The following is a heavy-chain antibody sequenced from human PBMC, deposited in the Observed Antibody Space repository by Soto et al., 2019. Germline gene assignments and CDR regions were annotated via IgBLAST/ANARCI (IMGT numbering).Heavy chain of an antibody. D-gene: IGHD3-10*01. J-gene: IGHJ6*02. Sequence: QLQLQESGPGLVKPSETLSLTCTVSGGSISSSSYYWGWIRQPPGKGLEWIGSIYYSGSTYYNPSLKSRVTISVDTSKNQFSLKLSSVTAADTAVYYCARAGPITMVRGVTLRYYGMDVWGQGTTVTVSS. CDR1: GGSISSSSYY. V-gene: IGHV4-39*01. CDR2: IYYSGST. CDR3: ARAGPITMVRGVTLRYYGMDV.